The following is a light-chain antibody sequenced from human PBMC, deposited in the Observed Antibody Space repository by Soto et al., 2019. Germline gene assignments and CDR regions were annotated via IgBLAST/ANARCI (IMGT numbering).Light chain of an antibody. CDR1: QSVRSN. V-gene: IGKV3-20*01. CDR3: QQYGSSPSGT. Sequence: EIVMTQSPATLSVSPGDRATLSCRANQSVRSNLAWYQQKPGQSPRLLIYGASSRATGIPDRFSGSGSGTDFSLTISRLEPEDFAVYYCQQYGSSPSGTFGQGTKVDIK. CDR2: GAS. J-gene: IGKJ1*01.